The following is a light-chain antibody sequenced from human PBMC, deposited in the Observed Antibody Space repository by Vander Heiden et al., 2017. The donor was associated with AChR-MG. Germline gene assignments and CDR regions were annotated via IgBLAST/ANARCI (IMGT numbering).Light chain of an antibody. CDR2: DAS. J-gene: IGKJ1*01. V-gene: IGKV3-20*01. Sequence: DIVLTQSPGTLSLSPGERATLSCRASQSVSSRYLVWYQQKPGQAPRLLIYDASSRATGIPDRFSGSGSGTDFTLTISRLEPEDYAVYYCQQYGSSVWTFGQGTKVEIK. CDR1: QSVSSRY. CDR3: QQYGSSVWT.